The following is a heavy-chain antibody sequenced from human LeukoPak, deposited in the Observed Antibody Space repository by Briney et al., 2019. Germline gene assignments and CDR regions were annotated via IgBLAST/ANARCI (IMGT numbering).Heavy chain of an antibody. V-gene: IGHV4-34*01. J-gene: IGHJ5*02. CDR3: ARAILTGYYKRWFDP. D-gene: IGHD3-9*01. Sequence: SETLSLTCAVYGGSFSGYYWSWIRQPPGKGLEWIGEINHSGSTNYNPSLKSRVTISVDTSKNQFSLKLSSVTAADTAVYYCARAILTGYYKRWFDPWGQGTLVTVSS. CDR2: INHSGST. CDR1: GGSFSGYY.